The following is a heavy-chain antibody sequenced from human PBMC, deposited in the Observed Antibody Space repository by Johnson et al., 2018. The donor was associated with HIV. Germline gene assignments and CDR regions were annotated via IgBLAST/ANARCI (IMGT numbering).Heavy chain of an antibody. D-gene: IGHD5/OR15-5a*01. CDR2: ISWNSHIV. V-gene: IGHV3-30*18. Sequence: QVQLVESGGGVVQPGRSLRLSCAASGFTFSSYAMNWVRQPPGQGLEWVAGISWNSHIVDYADSVKGRFTISRDNSKNTLYLQMNSMRAEDTAVYYCAKDLRVYTCDAFDIWGQGTMVTVSS. J-gene: IGHJ3*02. CDR1: GFTFSSYA. CDR3: AKDLRVYTCDAFDI.